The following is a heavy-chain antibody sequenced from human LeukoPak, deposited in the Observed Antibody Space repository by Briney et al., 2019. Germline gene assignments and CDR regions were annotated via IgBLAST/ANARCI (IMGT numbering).Heavy chain of an antibody. Sequence: EASVKVSCKASGYTFTSYHMHWVRQAPGQGLEWMGIINPSGGSTSYAQKFQGRVTMTRDTSTSTVYMELSSLRSEDTAVYYCARGFYSSGWYGYFQHWGQGTLVTVSS. D-gene: IGHD6-19*01. J-gene: IGHJ1*01. CDR1: GYTFTSYH. CDR2: INPSGGST. V-gene: IGHV1-46*01. CDR3: ARGFYSSGWYGYFQH.